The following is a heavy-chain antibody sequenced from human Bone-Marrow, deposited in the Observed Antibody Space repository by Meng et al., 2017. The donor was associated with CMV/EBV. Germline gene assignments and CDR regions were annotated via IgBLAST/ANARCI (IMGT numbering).Heavy chain of an antibody. J-gene: IGHJ4*02. CDR3: ARDIAVAGTGGRYFDY. Sequence: LTLGESGPGLVKPSGTLSLTCTVSGGSISSSSYYWGWIRQPPGKGLEWIGSIYYSGSTYYNPSLKSRVTISVDTSKNQFSLKLSSVTAADTAVYYCARDIAVAGTGGRYFDYWGQGTLVTVSS. CDR1: GGSISSSSYY. D-gene: IGHD6-19*01. V-gene: IGHV4-39*07. CDR2: IYYSGST.